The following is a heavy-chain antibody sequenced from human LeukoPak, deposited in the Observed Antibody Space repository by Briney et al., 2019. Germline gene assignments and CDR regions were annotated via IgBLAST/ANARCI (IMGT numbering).Heavy chain of an antibody. D-gene: IGHD2-15*01. J-gene: IGHJ5*02. CDR3: AKDSGYKDWFDP. CDR1: GFTVSSRY. Sequence: PGGSLRLSCAASGFTVSSRYMSWVRQAPGKGLEWVSAISGSGGSTYYADSVKGRFTISRDNSKNTLYLQMNSLRAEDTAVYYCAKDSGYKDWFDPWGQGTLVTVSS. CDR2: ISGSGGST. V-gene: IGHV3-23*01.